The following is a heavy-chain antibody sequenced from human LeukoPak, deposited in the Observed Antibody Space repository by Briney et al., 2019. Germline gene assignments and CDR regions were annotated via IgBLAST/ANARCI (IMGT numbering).Heavy chain of an antibody. CDR1: GASISSHY. D-gene: IGHD5-12*01. V-gene: IGHV4-59*11. Sequence: TSETLSLTRTVSGASISSHYWIWIRQPPGKGLEWIGFIYYRGTTNYNPSLQSRVTISIDTSKNQLSLKLSSVTAADTAVYYCATTGYNTKWHPDYMDVWGKGTTVTVSS. CDR2: IYYRGTT. J-gene: IGHJ6*03. CDR3: ATTGYNTKWHPDYMDV.